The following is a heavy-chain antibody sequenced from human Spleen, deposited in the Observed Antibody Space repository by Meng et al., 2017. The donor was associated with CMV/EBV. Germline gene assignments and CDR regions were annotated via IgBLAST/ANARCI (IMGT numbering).Heavy chain of an antibody. D-gene: IGHD1-7*01. J-gene: IGHJ4*02. Sequence: SGGSFSSVDYYWSWIRQPPGKGLEWIGYINYSGSAYYNPSLTSRLFIAVDRSRNQFSLKLSSVTAADTAVYFCARTMTARTYFFNTWGRRTLVTVSS. CDR3: ARTMTARTYFFNT. CDR2: INYSGSA. CDR1: GGSFSSVDYY. V-gene: IGHV4-30-4*08.